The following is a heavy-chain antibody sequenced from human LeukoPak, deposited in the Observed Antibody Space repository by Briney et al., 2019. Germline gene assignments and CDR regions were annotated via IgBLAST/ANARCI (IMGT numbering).Heavy chain of an antibody. CDR3: AGTITIFGVVTTDWFDP. CDR2: ISSSGSTI. Sequence: GRSLTPSCAASGFTFSSYEMNWVRQAPGKGLEWVSYISSSGSTIYYADSVKGRFTISRDNAKNSLYLQMNSLRAEDTAVYYCAGTITIFGVVTTDWFDPWGQGTLVTVSS. D-gene: IGHD3-3*01. CDR1: GFTFSSYE. J-gene: IGHJ5*02. V-gene: IGHV3-48*03.